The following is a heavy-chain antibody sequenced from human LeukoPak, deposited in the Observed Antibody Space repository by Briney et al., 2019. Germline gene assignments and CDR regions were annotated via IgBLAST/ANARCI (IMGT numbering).Heavy chain of an antibody. CDR3: ASLVGAYDAFDV. Sequence: GGSLRLSCAASGFTVSSNYMSWVRQAPGKGLEWVSVIYSSGSTYYADSVKGRFTISRDNSKNTLYLQMNSLRAEDTAVYYCASLVGAYDAFDVWGQGTMVTVSS. J-gene: IGHJ3*01. CDR2: IYSSGST. V-gene: IGHV3-66*01. CDR1: GFTVSSNY. D-gene: IGHD1-26*01.